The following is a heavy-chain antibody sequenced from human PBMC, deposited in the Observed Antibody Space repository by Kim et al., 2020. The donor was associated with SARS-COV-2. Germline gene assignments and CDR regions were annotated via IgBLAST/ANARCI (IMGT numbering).Heavy chain of an antibody. CDR3: AKNPPQPITIFGVVIIEYSFDN. CDR2: ISGSGGST. D-gene: IGHD3-3*01. V-gene: IGHV3-23*01. Sequence: GGSLRLSCAASGFTFSSYAMSWVRQAPGKGLEWVSAISGSGGSTYYADSVKGRFTISRDNSKNTLYLQMNSLRAEDTAVYYCAKNPPQPITIFGVVIIEYSFDNWGQGTLVTVSS. CDR1: GFTFSSYA. J-gene: IGHJ4*02.